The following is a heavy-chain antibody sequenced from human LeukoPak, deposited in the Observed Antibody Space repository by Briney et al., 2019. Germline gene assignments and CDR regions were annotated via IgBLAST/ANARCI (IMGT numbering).Heavy chain of an antibody. Sequence: GASVKVSCKASGYTFTDYYMHWVRQAPGQGLQWMGWINPNTGGTNYAQKFQGRVTMTRDTSISTAYMELSRLRSDDTAMYYCAGMAGDSSGYNPIDYWGQGTLVTVSS. D-gene: IGHD3-22*01. CDR3: AGMAGDSSGYNPIDY. CDR1: GYTFTDYY. CDR2: INPNTGGT. V-gene: IGHV1-2*02. J-gene: IGHJ4*02.